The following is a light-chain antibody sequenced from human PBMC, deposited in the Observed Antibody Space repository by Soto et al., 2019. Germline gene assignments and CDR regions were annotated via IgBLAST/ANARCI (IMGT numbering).Light chain of an antibody. Sequence: IVMTQSPATLSVSPGERATLSCRASQSISTKLAWYQQKPGQAPRLLIYGASTRATGIPVRFSGSGSGTEFTLTLTRLQFEDFAVQCCQGYNDWRPITFRGGPKVQIK. V-gene: IGKV3-15*01. CDR2: GAS. CDR3: QGYNDWRPIT. CDR1: QSISTK. J-gene: IGKJ4*02.